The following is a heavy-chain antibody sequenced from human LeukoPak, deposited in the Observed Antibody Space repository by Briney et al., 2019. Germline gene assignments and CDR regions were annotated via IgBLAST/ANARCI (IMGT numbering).Heavy chain of an antibody. CDR1: GYTFTSYG. CDR2: ISAYNGNT. D-gene: IGHD3-10*01. Sequence: EASVKVSCKASGYTFTSYGISWVRQAPGQGLEWMGWISAYNGNTNYAQRLQGRVTMTTDTSTSTAYMELRSLRSDDTAVYYCARDVLWFGELFGGDAFDIWGQGTMVTVSS. CDR3: ARDVLWFGELFGGDAFDI. V-gene: IGHV1-18*01. J-gene: IGHJ3*02.